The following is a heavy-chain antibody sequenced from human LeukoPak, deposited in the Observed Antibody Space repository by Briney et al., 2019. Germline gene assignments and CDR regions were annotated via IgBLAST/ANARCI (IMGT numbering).Heavy chain of an antibody. D-gene: IGHD4-17*01. CDR1: GYTFTSYY. CDR2: INPSGGST. V-gene: IGHV1-46*01. CDR3: ARDSTTVTTYYYYYGMDV. Sequence: VSVKVSCKASGYTFTSYYMHWVRQAPGQGLEWMGIINPSGGSTSYAQKFQGRVTMTRDTSTSTVYMELSSLRSEDTAVYYCARDSTTVTTYYYYYGMDVWGQGTTVTVSS. J-gene: IGHJ6*02.